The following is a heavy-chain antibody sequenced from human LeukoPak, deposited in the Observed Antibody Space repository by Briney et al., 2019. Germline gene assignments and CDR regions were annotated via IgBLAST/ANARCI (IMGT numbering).Heavy chain of an antibody. Sequence: KPSETLSLTCSVSGGSIISSNWWGWIRQPPGKGLEWIGYIYYRGDTNYNPSLKGRVTISVDTSKNQVSLKLSSVTAADTAVYYCARDPSGYFNYWGQGTLVTVSS. CDR1: GGSIISSNW. CDR2: IYYRGDT. V-gene: IGHV4-59*01. J-gene: IGHJ4*02. CDR3: ARDPSGYFNY. D-gene: IGHD3-22*01.